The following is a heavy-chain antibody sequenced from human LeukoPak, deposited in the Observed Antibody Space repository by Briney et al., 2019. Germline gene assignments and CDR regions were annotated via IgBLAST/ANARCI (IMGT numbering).Heavy chain of an antibody. CDR2: ISAYNGNT. V-gene: IGHV1-18*01. CDR1: GYTFTSYG. D-gene: IGHD3-10*01. J-gene: IGHJ5*02. CDR3: ARDQSTLMVRGVIIGTNWFDP. Sequence: ASVKVSCKASGYTFTSYGISWVRQAPGQGLEWMGWISAYNGNTNYARKLQGRVTMTTDTSTSTAYMELRSLRSDDTAVYYCARDQSTLMVRGVIIGTNWFDPWGQGTLVTVSS.